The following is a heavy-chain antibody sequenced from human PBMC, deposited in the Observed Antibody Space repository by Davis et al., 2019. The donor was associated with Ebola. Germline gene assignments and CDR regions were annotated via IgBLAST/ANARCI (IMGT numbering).Heavy chain of an antibody. CDR3: ARTYCSSTSCFNFGALDY. CDR2: ISYDGSNK. V-gene: IGHV3-30-3*01. CDR1: GFTFSSYA. D-gene: IGHD2-2*01. J-gene: IGHJ4*02. Sequence: GESLKISCAASGFTFSSYAMHWVRQAPGKGLEWVAVISYDGSNKYYAESVKGRFTISRDNSKNTLYLQMNSLRAEDTAVYYCARTYCSSTSCFNFGALDYWGQGTLVTVSS.